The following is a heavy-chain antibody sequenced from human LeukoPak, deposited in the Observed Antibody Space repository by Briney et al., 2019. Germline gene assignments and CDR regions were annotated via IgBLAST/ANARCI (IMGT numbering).Heavy chain of an antibody. J-gene: IGHJ4*02. D-gene: IGHD6-19*01. Sequence: GGSLRLSCVASGFYFGGHAMHWLRQAPGKGLEWVAYITYGSDTIFYADSVKGRFTISRDNSKNTLYLQMNSLRAEDTAVYYCAKRAPAGTFDYWGQGTLVTVSS. CDR1: GFYFGGHA. V-gene: IGHV3-23*01. CDR3: AKRAPAGTFDY. CDR2: ITYGSDTI.